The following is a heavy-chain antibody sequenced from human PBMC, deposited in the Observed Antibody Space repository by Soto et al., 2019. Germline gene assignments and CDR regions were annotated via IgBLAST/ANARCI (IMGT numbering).Heavy chain of an antibody. D-gene: IGHD6-13*01. CDR3: ARSHGSSGNGAFDI. V-gene: IGHV3-21*01. J-gene: IGHJ3*02. CDR1: GFTFSSYS. Sequence: GGSLRLSCAASGFTFSSYSMNWVRQAPGKGLEWVSSISGSSSYIYSPDSVKGRFTISRDNAKNSLYLQMNSLRAEDTAVYYCARSHGSSGNGAFDIWGQGTTVTVSS. CDR2: ISGSSSYI.